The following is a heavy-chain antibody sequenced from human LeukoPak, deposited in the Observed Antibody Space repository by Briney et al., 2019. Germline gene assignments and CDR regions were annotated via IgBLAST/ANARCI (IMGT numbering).Heavy chain of an antibody. CDR2: IYYSGST. V-gene: IGHV4-31*03. Sequence: SETLSLTCTVSGGSISSGGYYWSWIRQHPGKGLEWIGYIYYSGSTYYNPSLKSRVTISVDTSKNQFSLKLSSVTAADTAVYYCARVYSSSSGNWVGWFDPWGQGTLVTVSS. D-gene: IGHD6-6*01. CDR1: GGSISSGGYY. CDR3: ARVYSSSSGNWVGWFDP. J-gene: IGHJ5*02.